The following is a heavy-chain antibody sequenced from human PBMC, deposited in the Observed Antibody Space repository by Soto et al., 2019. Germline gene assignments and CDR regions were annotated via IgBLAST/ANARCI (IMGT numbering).Heavy chain of an antibody. CDR2: IIPVFGTT. Sequence: QVQLVQSGAEVKKPGSSVKVFCEASGDTFSNYTISWVRQAPGQGLEWMGGIIPVFGTTDYEQKFQGRVTITADGSTSTAYMKLSSLRSADTAVYYCARSSPYIVVRKPTGNQDYYGMDVWGQGTTVTVSS. J-gene: IGHJ6*02. CDR3: ARSSPYIVVRKPTGNQDYYGMDV. D-gene: IGHD2-2*01. V-gene: IGHV1-69*01. CDR1: GDTFSNYT.